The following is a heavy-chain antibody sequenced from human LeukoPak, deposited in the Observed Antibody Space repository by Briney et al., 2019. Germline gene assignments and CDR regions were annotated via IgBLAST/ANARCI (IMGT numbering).Heavy chain of an antibody. J-gene: IGHJ4*02. Sequence: SETLSLTCAVYGESFRHYYWTWMRQTSAKGLEWIGEIDYLGRTSYNPSLKSGLTISVDTSKNQFSLRLSSITAADTAVYYCARPVWCSATICTGPFDVWGQGTLVAVSS. CDR1: GESFRHYY. CDR3: ARPVWCSATICTGPFDV. V-gene: IGHV4-34*01. CDR2: IDYLGRT. D-gene: IGHD3-16*01.